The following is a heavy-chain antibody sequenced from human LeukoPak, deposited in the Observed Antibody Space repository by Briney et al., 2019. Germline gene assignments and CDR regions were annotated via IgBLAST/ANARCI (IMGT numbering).Heavy chain of an antibody. CDR2: IDPSGGST. CDR3: VYYYDSSGYYLVY. CDR1: GGTFTSYY. Sequence: ASVKVSCKASGGTFTSYYMHWVRQAPGQGLEWMGIIDPSGGSTSYAQKFQGRVTMTRDMSTSTVYMELSSLRSEDTAVYYCVYYYDSSGYYLVYWGQGTLVTVSS. V-gene: IGHV1-46*01. J-gene: IGHJ4*02. D-gene: IGHD3-22*01.